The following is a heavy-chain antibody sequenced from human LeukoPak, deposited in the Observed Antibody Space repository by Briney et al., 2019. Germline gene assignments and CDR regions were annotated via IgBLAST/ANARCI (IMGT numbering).Heavy chain of an antibody. D-gene: IGHD2-15*01. CDR2: ISAYNGNT. CDR1: GYTFTSYG. V-gene: IGHV1-18*01. J-gene: IGHJ4*02. CDR3: ARVVDCSGGSCYAFFDH. Sequence: GASAKVSCKASGYTFTSYGISWVRQAPGQGLEWMGWISAYNGNTNYAQKLQGRVTMTTETSTSTAYMELRSLRSDDTAVYYCARVVDCSGGSCYAFFDHWGQGTLVTVSS.